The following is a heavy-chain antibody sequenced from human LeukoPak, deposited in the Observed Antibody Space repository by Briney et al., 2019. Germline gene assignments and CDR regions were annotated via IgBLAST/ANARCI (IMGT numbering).Heavy chain of an antibody. CDR3: ARDTVVVVSATSLFDY. CDR1: GFTFSRYW. J-gene: IGHJ4*02. V-gene: IGHV3-7*05. CDR2: IKQDGSEK. D-gene: IGHD2-15*01. Sequence: GGSLRLSCAASGFTFSRYWMSWVSQAPGRGLEWVANIKQDGSEKYYVDSVKGRFTISRDNAKNSLYLQMNSLRAEDTAVFYCARDTVVVVSATSLFDYWGQGTLVTVSS.